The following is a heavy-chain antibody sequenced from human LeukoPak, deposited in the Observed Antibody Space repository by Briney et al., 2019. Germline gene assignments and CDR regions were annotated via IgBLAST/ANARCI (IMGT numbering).Heavy chain of an antibody. CDR3: ARVSDSSGYLYWHFDL. V-gene: IGHV1-18*01. D-gene: IGHD3-22*01. CDR1: GYTFTSYG. J-gene: IGHJ2*01. Sequence: GASVKVSCKPSGYTFTSYGISWVRQAPGQGLEWMGWISAYNGNTNYAQKLQGRVTMTTDTSTSTAYMELRSLRSEDTAVYYCARVSDSSGYLYWHFDLWGRGTLVTVSS. CDR2: ISAYNGNT.